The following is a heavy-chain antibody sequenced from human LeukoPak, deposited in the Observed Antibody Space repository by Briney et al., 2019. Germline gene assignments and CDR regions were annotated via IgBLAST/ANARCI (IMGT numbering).Heavy chain of an antibody. J-gene: IGHJ6*03. CDR2: IIPIFGTA. D-gene: IGHD2-8*01. CDR3: AREGIGYCTNGVCPNYYYMDV. CDR1: GGTFSSYA. V-gene: IGHV1-69*05. Sequence: RASVKVSCKASGGTFSSYAISWVRQAPGQGLEWMGGIIPIFGTANYAQKFQGRVTITTDESTSIAYMELSSLRSEDTAVYYCAREGIGYCTNGVCPNYYYMDVWGKGTTVTVSS.